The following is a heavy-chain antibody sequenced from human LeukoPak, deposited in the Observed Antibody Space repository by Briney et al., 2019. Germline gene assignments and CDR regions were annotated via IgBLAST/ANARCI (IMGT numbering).Heavy chain of an antibody. CDR1: GGSISSYY. CDR3: ATTYHSSGHAFDL. Sequence: PSETLSLTCTVSGGSISSYYWSWIRQPPGKGLEWIGYIYYSGSTNYNPSLKSRVTISVDTSKNQFSLKLSSVTAADTAVYYCATTYHSSGHAFDLWGQGTMVTVSS. D-gene: IGHD3-22*01. CDR2: IYYSGST. V-gene: IGHV4-59*01. J-gene: IGHJ3*01.